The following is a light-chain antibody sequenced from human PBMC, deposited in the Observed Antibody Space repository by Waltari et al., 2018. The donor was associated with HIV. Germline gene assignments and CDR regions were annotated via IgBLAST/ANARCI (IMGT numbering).Light chain of an antibody. CDR3: QEYNKWPFT. V-gene: IGKV3-15*01. CDR1: QSVSSN. Sequence: EAVMTQSPATLSVSPGERATLSCKARQSVSSNLAWYQQKPGQAPRFLIYDASTRATGIPARFSGSGSGTEFTLTISSLQSEDFAIYYCQEYNKWPFTFGPGTKVDIK. J-gene: IGKJ3*01. CDR2: DAS.